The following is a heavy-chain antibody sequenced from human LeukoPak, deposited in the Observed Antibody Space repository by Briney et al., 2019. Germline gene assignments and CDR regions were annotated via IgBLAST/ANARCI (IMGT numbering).Heavy chain of an antibody. Sequence: PGGSVRLSCAASGFTFSSYSMNWVRQAPGKGLEWVSSISSSSSYIYYADSVKGRFSISRDNAKNSLYLQMNSLRAEDTAVYYCARLTTARWYWGQGTLVTVSS. CDR2: ISSSSSYI. CDR3: ARLTTARWY. V-gene: IGHV3-21*01. D-gene: IGHD4-17*01. CDR1: GFTFSSYS. J-gene: IGHJ4*02.